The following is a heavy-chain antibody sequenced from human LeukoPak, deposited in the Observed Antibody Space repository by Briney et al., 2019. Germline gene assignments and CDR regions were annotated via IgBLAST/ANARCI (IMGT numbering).Heavy chain of an antibody. CDR1: GYSISSGYY. CDR3: VRQGAAYDILTGSTPNWFDP. J-gene: IGHJ5*02. CDR2: IYHSGST. V-gene: IGHV4-38-2*02. D-gene: IGHD3-9*01. Sequence: PSETLSLTCTVSGYSISSGYYWGWIRQPPGQGLEWTGSIYHSGSTYYNPSLKSRVTISVDTSKNQFSLKLSSVTAADTAVYFCVRQGAAYDILTGSTPNWFDPWGQGTLVTVSS.